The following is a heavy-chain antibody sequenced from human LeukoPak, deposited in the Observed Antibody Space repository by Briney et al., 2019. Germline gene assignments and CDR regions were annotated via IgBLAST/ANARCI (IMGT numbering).Heavy chain of an antibody. Sequence: ASVKVSCKASGGTFSSCVISWVRQAPGQGLEWMGGIIPILGSANYAQKFQGRVTITADESTSTAYMELSSLRSEDTAVYYCARDPTSGYYGSGIQRAFDIWGQGTMVTVSS. CDR1: GGTFSSCV. J-gene: IGHJ3*02. V-gene: IGHV1-69*13. D-gene: IGHD3-10*01. CDR2: IIPILGSA. CDR3: ARDPTSGYYGSGIQRAFDI.